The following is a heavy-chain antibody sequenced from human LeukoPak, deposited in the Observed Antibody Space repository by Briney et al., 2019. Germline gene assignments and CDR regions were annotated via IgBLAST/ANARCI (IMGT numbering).Heavy chain of an antibody. CDR1: GFSFSDYY. CDR2: SSGSGSTI. J-gene: IGHJ3*02. Sequence: GGSRLLCCASAGFSFSDYYMSGSRAAGGEGLGGVAYSSGSGSTIYYTDSVRGRFTISRDNAKNSLYLQMNTLRAEDTAVYYCAREGTVEAATYDAFDIWGQGTMVTVSS. CDR3: AREGTVEAATYDAFDI. V-gene: IGHV3-11*04. D-gene: IGHD2-15*01.